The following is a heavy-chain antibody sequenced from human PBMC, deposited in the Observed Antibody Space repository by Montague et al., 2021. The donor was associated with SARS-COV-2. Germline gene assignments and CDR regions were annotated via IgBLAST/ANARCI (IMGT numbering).Heavy chain of an antibody. J-gene: IGHJ4*02. CDR3: ARDQGVYCSGGSCYNFDY. Sequence: SETLSLTCTVSGGSISTYYYWGWIRQPPGKGLEWIGSIYYGGSTXYNPSLKSRVTISVDTSMNHFSLKLSSVTAADTAVYYCARDQGVYCSGGSCYNFDYWGQGTLATVSS. CDR1: GGSISTYYY. D-gene: IGHD2-15*01. CDR2: IYYGGST. V-gene: IGHV4-39*02.